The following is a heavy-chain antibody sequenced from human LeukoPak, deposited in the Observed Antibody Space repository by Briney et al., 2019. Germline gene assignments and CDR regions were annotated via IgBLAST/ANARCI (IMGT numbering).Heavy chain of an antibody. V-gene: IGHV3-48*03. CDR3: ARDLLWFGELLYAFDI. J-gene: IGHJ3*02. CDR2: ISSSGSTI. Sequence: GGSLRLSCAASGFTFSSYEMNWVRQAPGKGLEWVSYISSSGSTIYYADSVKGRFTISRDNAKNSLYLQMNSLRAEDTAVYYCARDLLWFGELLYAFDIWGQGTMVTVSS. D-gene: IGHD3-10*01. CDR1: GFTFSSYE.